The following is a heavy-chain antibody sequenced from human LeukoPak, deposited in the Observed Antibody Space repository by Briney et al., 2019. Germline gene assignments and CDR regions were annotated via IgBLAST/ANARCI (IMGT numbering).Heavy chain of an antibody. V-gene: IGHV3-23*01. CDR1: GFTFRSYA. D-gene: IGHD3-9*01. CDR2: ITGSGGST. Sequence: GGSLRLSCAASGFTFRSYAMGWVRQAPGKGLEWVSDITGSGGSTYYADSVKGRFTISRDNAKNSLYLQMNSLRAEDTAVYYCVRGADTGYSSDSWGQGTLVTVSS. J-gene: IGHJ4*02. CDR3: VRGADTGYSSDS.